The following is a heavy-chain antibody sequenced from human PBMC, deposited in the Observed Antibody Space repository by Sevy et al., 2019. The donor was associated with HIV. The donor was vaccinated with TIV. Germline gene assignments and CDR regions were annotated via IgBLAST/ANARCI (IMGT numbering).Heavy chain of an antibody. CDR3: ARGGPSVAVIDYYYYMDV. D-gene: IGHD2-15*01. CDR2: ISYDGSNK. CDR1: GISFNNYG. J-gene: IGHJ6*03. V-gene: IGHV3-30*03. Sequence: GGSLRLSCAASGISFNNYGMHWVRRAPGKGLEWLAVISYDGSNKYYADSVKGRFTISRDNSKNTLYLQMNSLRAEDTAVYYCARGGPSVAVIDYYYYMDVWGKGTTVTVSS.